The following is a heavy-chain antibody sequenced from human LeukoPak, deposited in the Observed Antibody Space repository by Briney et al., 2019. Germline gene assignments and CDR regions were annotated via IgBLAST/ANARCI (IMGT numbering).Heavy chain of an antibody. D-gene: IGHD2-15*01. V-gene: IGHV3-48*01. CDR3: ARVVVAATLGDGFDI. J-gene: IGHJ3*02. CDR1: AFTFSSYS. Sequence: GGSLRLSCAASAFTFSSYSMNWVRQAPGKGLEWVSYISSGSNTIYYADSVKGRFTISRDNAKNSLYLQMTSLRAEDTAVYYRARVVVAATLGDGFDIWGQGTMVTVSS. CDR2: ISSGSNTI.